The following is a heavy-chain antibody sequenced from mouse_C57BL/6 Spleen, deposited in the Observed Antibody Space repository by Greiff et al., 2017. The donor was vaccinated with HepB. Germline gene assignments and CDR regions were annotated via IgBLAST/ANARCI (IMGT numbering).Heavy chain of an antibody. Sequence: QVQLKESGAELVKPGASVKISCKASGYAFSSYWMNWVKQRPGKGLEWIGQIYPGDGDTNYNGKFKGKATLTADKSSSTAYMQLSSLTSEDSAVYFCARRGDYCYAMDYWGQGTSVTVSS. CDR3: ARRGDYCYAMDY. J-gene: IGHJ4*01. D-gene: IGHD2-4*01. CDR2: IYPGDGDT. V-gene: IGHV1-80*01. CDR1: GYAFSSYW.